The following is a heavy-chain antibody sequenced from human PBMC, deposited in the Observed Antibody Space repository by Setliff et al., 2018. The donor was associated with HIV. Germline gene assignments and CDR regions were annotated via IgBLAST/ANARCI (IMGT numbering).Heavy chain of an antibody. V-gene: IGHV1-2*02. J-gene: IGHJ2*01. D-gene: IGHD3-22*01. CDR3: ARHQAPDYGSSGYNPNWYFDL. CDR2: INPNTGAT. CDR1: GYTFTGYF. Sequence: WASVKVSCKASGYTFTGYFIHWVRLAPGQGLEWMGWINPNTGATHYSQKFQGRVTITTDTSASTAYMELNSLSSEDTAVYYCARHQAPDYGSSGYNPNWYFDLWGRGTLVTVSS.